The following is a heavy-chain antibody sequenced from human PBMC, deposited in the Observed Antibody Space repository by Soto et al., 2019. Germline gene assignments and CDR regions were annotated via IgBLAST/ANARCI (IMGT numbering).Heavy chain of an antibody. CDR1: GFPFTNYW. Sequence: PGGSLRLSCAASGFPFTNYWMNWVRQAPGKGLEWVANIRQDGGDKHYVDSVKGRFTISRDNAKNSLYLQMSSLGAEDTAVYYCARDREGSRSLAGHSGQGTLVTVSS. CDR3: ARDREGSRSLAGH. CDR2: IRQDGGDK. D-gene: IGHD3-10*01. J-gene: IGHJ4*02. V-gene: IGHV3-7*05.